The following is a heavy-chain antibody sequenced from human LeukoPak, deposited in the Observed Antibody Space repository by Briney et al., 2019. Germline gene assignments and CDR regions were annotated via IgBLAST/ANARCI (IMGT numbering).Heavy chain of an antibody. D-gene: IGHD2-2*01. V-gene: IGHV1-3*01. CDR1: GYTFTTYA. J-gene: IGHJ5*02. CDR2: INAGNGDT. Sequence: ASVKVSCKASGYTFTTYAMHWVRQAPGQRLEWMGWINAGNGDTKYSQKFQGRVTITRDTSASTAYMELSSLRSEDTGVYYCARGRYCTTTSCINWFDPWGQGTLVTVSS. CDR3: ARGRYCTTTSCINWFDP.